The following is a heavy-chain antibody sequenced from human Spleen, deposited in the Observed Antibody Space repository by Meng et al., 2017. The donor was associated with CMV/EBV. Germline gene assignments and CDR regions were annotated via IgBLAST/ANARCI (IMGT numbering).Heavy chain of an antibody. CDR2: ISSSSSYI. J-gene: IGHJ4*02. CDR1: GLAVSSYS. CDR3: ARDWDNSISDY. Sequence: GQPVEGRGGLVKPGGALRLCCAAFGLAVSSYSMNWFRQDPGKGLEWVSSISSSSSYIYYADSVKGRFTVSRDNAKNSLYLQMNSLRAEDTAVYYCARDWDNSISDYWGQGTLVTVSS. V-gene: IGHV3-21*01. D-gene: IGHD2/OR15-2a*01.